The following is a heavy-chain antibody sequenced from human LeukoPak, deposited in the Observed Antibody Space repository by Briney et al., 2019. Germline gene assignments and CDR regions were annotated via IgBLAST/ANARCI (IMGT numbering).Heavy chain of an antibody. Sequence: PSETLSLTCAVYGGSFSGYYWSWIRQPPGKGLEWIGEINHSGSTNYNPSLKSRVTISVDTSKNQFSLKLSSVTAADTAVYYCARGSRSWFPRGRPRPFDPWGQGTLVTVSS. CDR3: ARGSRSWFPRGRPRPFDP. CDR2: INHSGST. V-gene: IGHV4-34*01. CDR1: GGSFSGYY. J-gene: IGHJ5*02. D-gene: IGHD6-13*01.